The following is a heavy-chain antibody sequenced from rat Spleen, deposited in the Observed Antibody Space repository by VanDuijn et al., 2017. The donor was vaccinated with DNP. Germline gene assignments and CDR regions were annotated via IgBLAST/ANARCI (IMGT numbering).Heavy chain of an antibody. D-gene: IGHD1-1*01. V-gene: IGHV1-43*01. CDR3: ARDQRLQWDYFDY. Sequence: QVQLQQSGAEQARPGSSVKMSCKAPGYIFTINYIGWIKQTTGQGLDYIGYINTGSGGTSYNEKFKGKATLTVDKSSSTAFMQLSSLTPDDSAVYYCARDQRLQWDYFDYWGQGVMVTVSS. J-gene: IGHJ2*01. CDR2: INTGSGGT. CDR1: GYIFTINY.